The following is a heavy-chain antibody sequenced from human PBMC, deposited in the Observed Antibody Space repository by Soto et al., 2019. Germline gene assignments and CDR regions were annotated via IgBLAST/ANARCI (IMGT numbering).Heavy chain of an antibody. D-gene: IGHD3-22*01. CDR3: ARDGGSSGYYPNFDH. CDR1: GFTFSSYS. V-gene: IGHV3-21*01. Sequence: GGSLRLSCAASGFTFSSYSMNWVRQAPGKGLEWVSSISSSSSYINNADSVKGRFTISRDNAKNSLYLQMNSLRAEDTAVYYCARDGGSSGYYPNFDHWGQGTPVTVSS. CDR2: ISSSSSYI. J-gene: IGHJ4*02.